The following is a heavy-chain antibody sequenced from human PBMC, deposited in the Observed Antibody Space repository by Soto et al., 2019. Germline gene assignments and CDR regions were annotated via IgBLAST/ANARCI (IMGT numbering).Heavy chain of an antibody. CDR3: APRGGGGGY. V-gene: IGHV3-53*01. J-gene: IGHJ4*02. Sequence: EVQLVESGGGLIQPGGSLRLSCAVSGFTVSNHYMSWVRQAPGKGLEGVSVIYSGGYTAYGDSVKGRFTISRDNSKNTLNLQKNAQGAAARALYSCAPRGGGGGYWGQGTLVTVSS. CDR2: IYSGGYT. CDR1: GFTVSNHY. D-gene: IGHD3-10*01.